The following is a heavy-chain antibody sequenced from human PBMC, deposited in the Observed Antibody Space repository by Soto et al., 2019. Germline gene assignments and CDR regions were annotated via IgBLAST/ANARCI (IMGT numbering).Heavy chain of an antibody. D-gene: IGHD3-10*01. CDR3: ATRSRRTDYHPHGMDA. J-gene: IGHJ6*02. Sequence: VSVKVSPNGSGNTRTELVMHWGGQAPGKGREWRDGFTPDVGGTTSAPKFQGKVTMTEDTSTDTAYMELSSLRSEDTAVYYCATRSRRTDYHPHGMDAWGQATTLNVS. V-gene: IGHV1-24*01. CDR2: FTPDVGGT. CDR1: GNTRTELV.